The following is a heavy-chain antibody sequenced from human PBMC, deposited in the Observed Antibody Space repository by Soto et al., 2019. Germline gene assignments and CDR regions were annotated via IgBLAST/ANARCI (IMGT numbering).Heavy chain of an antibody. CDR1: GYTFTNYG. V-gene: IGHV1-18*01. D-gene: IGHD5-12*01. J-gene: IGHJ4*02. CDR3: ARSLGVARFDH. CDR2: VSGSNGNT. Sequence: QVQLVQSGAEVKKPGASVEVSCKASGYTFTNYGITWMRQAPGQGPEWMVWVSGSNGNTKYAPKLQGRVTTTRDTATSTAYMELRSLTYDDTAVYYCARSLGVARFDHWGQGTLVTVSS.